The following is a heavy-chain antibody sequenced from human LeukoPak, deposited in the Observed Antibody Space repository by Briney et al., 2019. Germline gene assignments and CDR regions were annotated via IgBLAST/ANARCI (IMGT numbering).Heavy chain of an antibody. CDR1: GGTFISYA. CDR3: ASGYYDSSGYYDFDY. V-gene: IGHV1-69*13. CDR2: IIPIFGTA. D-gene: IGHD3-22*01. J-gene: IGHJ4*02. Sequence: SVKVSCKASGGTFISYAISWVRQAPGQGLEWMGGIIPIFGTANYAQKFQGRVTITADESTSTAYMELSSLRSEDTAVYYCASGYYDSSGYYDFDYWGQGTLVTVSS.